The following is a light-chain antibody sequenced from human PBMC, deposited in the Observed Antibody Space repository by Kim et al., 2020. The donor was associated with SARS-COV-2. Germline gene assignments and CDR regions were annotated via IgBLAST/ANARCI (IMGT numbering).Light chain of an antibody. CDR2: GNS. J-gene: IGLJ1*01. CDR3: QSYDNSLSGYV. V-gene: IGLV1-40*01. CDR1: ISNIGAVYD. Sequence: QRVTISCTGSISNIGAVYDVRWYQQLPATAPKLLIYGNSNRPSGVPDRFSGSKSDTSASLAITGLQAEDEADYYCQSYDNSLSGYVFGSGTKVTVL.